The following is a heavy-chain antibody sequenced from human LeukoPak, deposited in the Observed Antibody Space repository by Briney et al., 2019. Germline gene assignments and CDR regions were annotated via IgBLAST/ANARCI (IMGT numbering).Heavy chain of an antibody. D-gene: IGHD6-6*01. CDR1: GGSISSGGYY. J-gene: IGHJ4*02. CDR2: IYYSGST. Sequence: SSQTLSLTCTVSGGSISSGGYYWSWIRQHPGKGLEWIGSIYYSGSTYYNPSLKSRVTISVDTSKNQFSLKLSSVTAADTAVYYCARYGIAARTFDYWGQGTLVTVSS. V-gene: IGHV4-39*01. CDR3: ARYGIAARTFDY.